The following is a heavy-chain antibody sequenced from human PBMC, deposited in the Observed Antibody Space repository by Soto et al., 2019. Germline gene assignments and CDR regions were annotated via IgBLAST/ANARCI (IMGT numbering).Heavy chain of an antibody. CDR2: VYPGDSDT. Sequence: PGESLKISCQTSGYSFGKHWIGWVRQLPGKGLEWMGVVYPGDSDTIYGPSFQGQVTISADNSITTAYLQWSSLKASDSGIYYRARRAYDSGWPYFDHWGQGVQVTVSS. CDR1: GYSFGKHW. J-gene: IGHJ4*02. CDR3: ARRAYDSGWPYFDH. V-gene: IGHV5-51*01. D-gene: IGHD3-22*01.